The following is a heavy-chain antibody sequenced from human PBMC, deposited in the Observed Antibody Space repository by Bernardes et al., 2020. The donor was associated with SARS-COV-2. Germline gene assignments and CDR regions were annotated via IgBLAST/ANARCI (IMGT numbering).Heavy chain of an antibody. Sequence: GGSLRLSCAASGFTVGMNYMTWVRQPPGKGLEWVAVIFSGGYAFYADSVKGRFTISRDNSKNTLFLQMHSLRAEDTAVYFCTRDPVGAYYFDYWGQGTLVAVSS. D-gene: IGHD1-26*01. J-gene: IGHJ4*02. V-gene: IGHV3-66*01. CDR1: GFTVGMNY. CDR3: TRDPVGAYYFDY. CDR2: IFSGGYA.